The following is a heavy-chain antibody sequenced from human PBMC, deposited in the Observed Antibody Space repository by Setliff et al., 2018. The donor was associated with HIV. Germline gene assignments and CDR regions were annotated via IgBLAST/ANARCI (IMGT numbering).Heavy chain of an antibody. CDR3: ARGGGWGSSGWYG. D-gene: IGHD6-19*01. J-gene: IGHJ4*02. V-gene: IGHV3-7*01. CDR1: GFTFTNYW. CDR2: IKQDGSEK. Sequence: PGGSLRLSCAASGFTFTNYWMSWVRQAPGEGLEWVATIKQDGSEKYYVDSVKGRFTISRDNAKKSLYLQMNSLRAEDTAVYFCARGGGWGSSGWYGWGQGTLVTVSS.